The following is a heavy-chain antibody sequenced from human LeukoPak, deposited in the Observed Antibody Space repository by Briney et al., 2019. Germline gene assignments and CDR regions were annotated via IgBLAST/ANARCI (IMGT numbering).Heavy chain of an antibody. CDR3: AKEIAVAAIGGASDI. CDR2: ISYDGSNK. V-gene: IGHV3-30*01. D-gene: IGHD6-19*01. J-gene: IGHJ3*02. Sequence: GGSLRLSCAASGFTFSSYAMHWVRQAPGKGLEWVAVISYDGSNKYYADSVKGRFTISRDNSKNTLYLQMNSLRAEDTAVYYCAKEIAVAAIGGASDIWGQGTMVTVSS. CDR1: GFTFSSYA.